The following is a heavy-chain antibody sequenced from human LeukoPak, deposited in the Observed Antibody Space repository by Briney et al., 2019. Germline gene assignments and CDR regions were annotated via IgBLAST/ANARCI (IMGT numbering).Heavy chain of an antibody. CDR3: TTDMDR. CDR1: GFTFSNAW. V-gene: IGHV3-15*01. J-gene: IGHJ5*02. CDR2: IKSKSDGEKI. Sequence: GGSLRLSCTASGFTFSNAWMSWVRQAPGKGLEWVGRIKSKSDGEKIDYAAPVQGRFSISRDDSKNTLYLQMNSLKTEDTAVYYCTTDMDRWGQGTLVIVSS.